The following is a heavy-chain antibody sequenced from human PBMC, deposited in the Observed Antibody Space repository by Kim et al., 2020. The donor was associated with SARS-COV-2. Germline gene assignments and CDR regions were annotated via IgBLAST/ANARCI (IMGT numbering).Heavy chain of an antibody. CDR1: GGIFGLYG. V-gene: IGHV1-69*13. CDR2: TIPIHGTT. CDR3: ARDGIIGTSSPLDGFDV. J-gene: IGHJ3*01. D-gene: IGHD1-20*01. Sequence: SVKVSCKASGGIFGLYGISWVRQAPGQGLEWMGGTIPIHGTTNYAQRFQGRVSITADESTSTAYMELSSLTSEDTAMYFCARDGIIGTSSPLDGFDVWG.